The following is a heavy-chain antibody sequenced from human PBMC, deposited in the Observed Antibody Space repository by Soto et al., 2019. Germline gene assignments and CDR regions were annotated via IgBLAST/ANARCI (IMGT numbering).Heavy chain of an antibody. V-gene: IGHV1-18*04. D-gene: IGHD6-19*01. CDR3: ARYGRSGWYGGKWVY. Sequence: ASVKVSCKASGYTFTSYGISWVRQAPGQGLEWMGWISAYNGNTNYAQKLQGRVTMTTDTSTSTAYMELRSLRSDDTAVYYCARYGRSGWYGGKWVYWGQGTLVTVSS. CDR1: GYTFTSYG. J-gene: IGHJ4*02. CDR2: ISAYNGNT.